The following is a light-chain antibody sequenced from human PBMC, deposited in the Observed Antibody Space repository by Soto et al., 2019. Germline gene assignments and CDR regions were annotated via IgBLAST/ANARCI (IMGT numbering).Light chain of an antibody. CDR3: QQSHSAPT. V-gene: IGKV1-39*01. CDR2: SST. CDR1: QAIHSY. J-gene: IGKJ1*01. Sequence: DIQMTQSPSSLSASVGDRVTITCRASQAIHSYLNWYQQKAGEAPKLLIRSSTTLQDGVPSRFTGSGSGTEFALTIGSLQPEDFASYYCQQSHSAPTFGQGTKV.